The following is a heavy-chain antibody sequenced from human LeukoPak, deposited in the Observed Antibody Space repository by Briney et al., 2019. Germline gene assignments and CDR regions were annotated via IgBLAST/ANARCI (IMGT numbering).Heavy chain of an antibody. CDR3: ARARHGYIYGYRPNELGHFFDY. D-gene: IGHD5-18*01. J-gene: IGHJ4*02. V-gene: IGHV4-4*02. CDR1: GGSISSSNW. Sequence: SGTLSLTCAVSGGSISSSNWWSWVRQPPGKGLEWIGEIYHSGSTNYNPSLKSRVTISVDTSKNQFSLKLSSVTAADTAVYYCARARHGYIYGYRPNELGHFFDYWGQGTLVTVSS. CDR2: IYHSGST.